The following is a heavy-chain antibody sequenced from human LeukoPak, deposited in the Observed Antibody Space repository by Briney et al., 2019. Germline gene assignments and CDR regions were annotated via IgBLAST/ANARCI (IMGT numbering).Heavy chain of an antibody. CDR2: INAGNGST. Sequence: GASVKVSCKASGYTFTSYAMHWVRQAPGQRLEWMGWINAGNGSTKYSQKFQGRVTITRDTSASTAYMELSSLRSEDTAVYYCARDLGYSSSWYMYYFDYWGQGTLVTVSS. V-gene: IGHV1-3*01. J-gene: IGHJ4*02. CDR1: GYTFTSYA. D-gene: IGHD6-13*01. CDR3: ARDLGYSSSWYMYYFDY.